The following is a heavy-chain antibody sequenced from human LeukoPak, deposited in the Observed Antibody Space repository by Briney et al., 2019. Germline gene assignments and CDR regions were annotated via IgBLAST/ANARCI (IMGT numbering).Heavy chain of an antibody. Sequence: GRSLRLSCAASGFTFSSYAMHWVRQAPGKGLEWVAVISYDGSNKYYADSVKGRFTISRDNAKNSLYLQMNSLRVEDTAVYHCARAVAGTGYGSFDYWGQGTLVTVSS. CDR2: ISYDGSNK. CDR1: GFTFSSYA. CDR3: ARAVAGTGYGSFDY. D-gene: IGHD6-19*01. J-gene: IGHJ4*02. V-gene: IGHV3-30-3*01.